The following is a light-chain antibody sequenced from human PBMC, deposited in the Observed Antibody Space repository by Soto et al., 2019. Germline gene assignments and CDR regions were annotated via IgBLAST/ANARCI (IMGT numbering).Light chain of an antibody. Sequence: EIVLTQSPATLSLSPGERATLSCGASQRISNNYLAWYQQKPGLAPRLLSYAASTRAAGIPDRFSGSGSGTDFTLTISRLEPEDFSVYYCQQFDNLITFGGGTKVEIK. V-gene: IGKV3D-20*01. CDR2: AAS. J-gene: IGKJ4*01. CDR3: QQFDNLIT. CDR1: QRISNNY.